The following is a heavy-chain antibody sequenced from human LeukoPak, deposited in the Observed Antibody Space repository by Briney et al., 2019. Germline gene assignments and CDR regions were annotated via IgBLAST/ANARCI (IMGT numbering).Heavy chain of an antibody. CDR1: GGSFSGYY. J-gene: IGHJ4*02. V-gene: IGHV4-34*01. D-gene: IGHD3-10*01. Sequence: SETLSLTCAVYGGSFSGYYWSWIRQPPGKGLEWIGEINHSGSTNYNPSLKSRVTISVDTSKNQFSLKLSSVTAADTAVYYCARGGPILWFGELTTSNTKVFDYWGQGTLVTVSS. CDR2: INHSGST. CDR3: ARGGPILWFGELTTSNTKVFDY.